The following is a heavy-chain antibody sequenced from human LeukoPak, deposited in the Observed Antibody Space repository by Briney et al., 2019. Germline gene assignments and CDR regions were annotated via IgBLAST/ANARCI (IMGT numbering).Heavy chain of an antibody. J-gene: IGHJ4*02. CDR1: GGSITSNSYY. V-gene: IGHV4-39*07. CDR3: ARERREQLLPPYTRSVTYFDY. CDR2: ITYSGST. Sequence: SETLSLTCTVSGGSITSNSYYWGWIRQPPGKGLEWIGSITYSGSTYYNPSLKRRVTIPIDTSKNQFSLKLSSVTAADTAVYYCARERREQLLPPYTRSVTYFDYWGQGTLVTVSS. D-gene: IGHD2-2*01.